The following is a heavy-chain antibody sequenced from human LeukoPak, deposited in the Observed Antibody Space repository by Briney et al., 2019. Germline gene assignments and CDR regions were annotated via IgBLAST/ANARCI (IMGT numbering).Heavy chain of an antibody. CDR1: GYTFTNYG. D-gene: IGHD5-24*01. Sequence: ASVEVSCKASGYTFTNYGISWVRQAPGQGLEWMGWISVYNGNTNYAQNVQGRVTMTTDTSTSTAYMELRSLRSDDTAVYYCARGRDGYNPTADYWGQGTLVTVSS. V-gene: IGHV1-18*01. CDR2: ISVYNGNT. CDR3: ARGRDGYNPTADY. J-gene: IGHJ4*02.